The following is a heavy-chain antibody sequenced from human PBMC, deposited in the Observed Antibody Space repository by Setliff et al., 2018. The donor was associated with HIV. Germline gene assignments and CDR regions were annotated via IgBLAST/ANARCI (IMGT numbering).Heavy chain of an antibody. J-gene: IGHJ4*02. D-gene: IGHD4-17*01. CDR2: IYYSGGT. V-gene: IGHV4-59*12. Sequence: SETLSLTCTVSGGSISAYYWSWIRQPPGKGLEWIGYIYYSGGTTYNPSLKSRVTISVDTSKNQFSLKLSSVTAVDTAVYYCAKKGNGDYHFDYWGQGTLVTVSS. CDR3: AKKGNGDYHFDY. CDR1: GGSISAYY.